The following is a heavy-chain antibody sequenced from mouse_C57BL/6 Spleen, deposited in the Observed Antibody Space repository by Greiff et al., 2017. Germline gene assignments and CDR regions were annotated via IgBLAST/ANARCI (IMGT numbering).Heavy chain of an antibody. CDR3: ARSGLRLPPYAMDY. V-gene: IGHV1-81*01. CDR1: GYTFTSYG. CDR2: IYPRSGNT. J-gene: IGHJ4*01. D-gene: IGHD3-2*02. Sequence: VQLQESGAELARPGASVKLSCKASGYTFTSYGISWVKQGTGQGLEWIGEIYPRSGNTYYNEKFKGKATLTADKSSSTAYMELRSLTSEDSAVYFCARSGLRLPPYAMDYWGQGTSVTVSS.